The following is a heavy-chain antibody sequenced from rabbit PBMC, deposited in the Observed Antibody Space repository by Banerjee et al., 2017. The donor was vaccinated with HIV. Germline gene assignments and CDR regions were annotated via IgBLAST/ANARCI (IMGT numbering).Heavy chain of an antibody. D-gene: IGHD4-2*01. CDR2: IAGGSSGTT. V-gene: IGHV1S45*01. CDR3: ARDRYAGATGDGYSLDL. J-gene: IGHJ4*01. CDR1: GFSFSSSQW. Sequence: QEQLEESGGDLVKPEGSLTLTCKASGFSFSSSQWTCWVRQAPGKGLEWIACIAGGSSGTTYYASWAKGRFTISKTSSTTVTLQMTSLTAADTATYFCARDRYAGATGDGYSLDLWGPGTLVTVS.